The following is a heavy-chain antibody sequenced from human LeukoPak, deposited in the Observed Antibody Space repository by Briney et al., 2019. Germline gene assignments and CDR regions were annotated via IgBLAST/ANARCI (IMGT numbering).Heavy chain of an antibody. CDR2: INHSGST. Sequence: SETLSLTCAVYGGSFSGYYWSWIRQPPGKGLEWIGEINHSGSTNYNPFLKSRVTISVDTSKNQFSLKLSSVTAADTAVYYCARGTHYYGSGSYSYYYYGMDVWGKGTTVTVSS. J-gene: IGHJ6*04. CDR3: ARGTHYYGSGSYSYYYYGMDV. V-gene: IGHV4-34*01. CDR1: GGSFSGYY. D-gene: IGHD3-10*01.